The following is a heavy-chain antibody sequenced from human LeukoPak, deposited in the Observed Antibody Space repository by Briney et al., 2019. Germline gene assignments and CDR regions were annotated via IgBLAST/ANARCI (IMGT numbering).Heavy chain of an antibody. J-gene: IGHJ5*02. CDR1: GGSISSGEYY. CDR3: ARDMTDWWFDP. Sequence: SETLSLTCTVSGGSISSGEYYWSWIRQSPGKGLEWVGHIYFSGSTFYNPSLKSRVTISVDTSKNQFSLKLSSVTAADTAVYYCARDMTDWWFDPWGQGTLVTVSS. D-gene: IGHD3-9*01. V-gene: IGHV4-30-4*01. CDR2: IYFSGST.